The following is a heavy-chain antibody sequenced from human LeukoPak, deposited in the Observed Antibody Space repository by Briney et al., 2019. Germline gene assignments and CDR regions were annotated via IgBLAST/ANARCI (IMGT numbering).Heavy chain of an antibody. CDR2: MSPYSGKT. Sequence: ASVKVSCKASGYTFTNYQISWVRQAPGQGLEWMGWMSPYSGKTDYGPKFHGRVTMTTEPSTTTAYMEVRSLRSDDTAVYYCARGDSNYWGQGTLVTVSS. V-gene: IGHV1-18*01. CDR1: GYTFTNYQ. J-gene: IGHJ4*02. D-gene: IGHD5-24*01. CDR3: ARGDSNY.